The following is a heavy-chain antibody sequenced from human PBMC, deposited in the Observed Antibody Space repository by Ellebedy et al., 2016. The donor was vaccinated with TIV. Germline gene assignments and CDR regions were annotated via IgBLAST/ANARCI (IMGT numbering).Heavy chain of an antibody. CDR1: GFTFTTYA. CDR3: AREYSGSSFDY. J-gene: IGHJ4*02. D-gene: IGHD1-26*01. CDR2: ITGDGGST. V-gene: IGHV3-64*04. Sequence: GESLKISCSASGFTFTTYAMHWVRQAPGKGLEYVSAITGDGGSTYYADSVKGRFTISRDNSKHTLYLQMNSLRAEDTAVYYCAREYSGSSFDYWGQGTLVTVSS.